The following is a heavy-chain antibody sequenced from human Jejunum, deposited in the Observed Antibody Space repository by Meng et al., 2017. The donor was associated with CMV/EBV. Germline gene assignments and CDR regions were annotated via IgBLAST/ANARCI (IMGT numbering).Heavy chain of an antibody. CDR2: IYPGDSDT. CDR3: ARHVTPSYYDSSGYYDY. Sequence: FPNYCIAWVRQMPGEGLEWMGIIYPGDSDTRYSPSFQGQVTISVDRSINTAYLQWRSLEASDSAIYYCARHVTPSYYDSSGYYDYWGQGTLVTVSS. CDR1: FPNYC. D-gene: IGHD3-22*01. V-gene: IGHV5-51*01. J-gene: IGHJ4*02.